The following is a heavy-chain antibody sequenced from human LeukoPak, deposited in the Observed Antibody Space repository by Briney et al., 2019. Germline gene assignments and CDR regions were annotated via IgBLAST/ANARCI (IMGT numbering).Heavy chain of an antibody. V-gene: IGHV4-39*07. CDR1: GGSISSSSYY. CDR2: IYYSGST. Sequence: SETLSLTCTVSGGSISSSSYYWGWIRQPPGKGLEWIGSIYYSGSTYYNPSLKSRVTISVDTSKNQFSLKLSSVTAADTAVYYCARVTDSGSYYRPFDYWGQGTLVTVSS. D-gene: IGHD3-10*01. CDR3: ARVTDSGSYYRPFDY. J-gene: IGHJ4*02.